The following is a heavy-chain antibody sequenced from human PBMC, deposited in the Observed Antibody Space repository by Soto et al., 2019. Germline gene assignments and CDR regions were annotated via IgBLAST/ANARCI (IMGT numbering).Heavy chain of an antibody. CDR2: ISSSNRTI. V-gene: IGHV3-48*01. CDR3: AREVGVRGVIVYYGMAV. CDR1: GFTFSSYS. D-gene: IGHD3-10*01. Sequence: EVQLVESGGALVQPGGSLRLSCAASGFTFSSYSMNWVRQAPGKGLEWVSYISSSNRTIFYADSVKGRFTISRDNAKNCLYLRLNSLRAVDTAVCYCAREVGVRGVIVYYGMAVWGQGTTVTVSS. J-gene: IGHJ6*02.